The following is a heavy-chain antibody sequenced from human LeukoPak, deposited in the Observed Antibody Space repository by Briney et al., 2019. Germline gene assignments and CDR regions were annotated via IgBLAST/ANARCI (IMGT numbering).Heavy chain of an antibody. CDR3: AGQRRRGYSYGFFDY. J-gene: IGHJ4*02. D-gene: IGHD5-18*01. V-gene: IGHV1-69*01. Sequence: SVKVSCKASVGTFSSYAISWVRQAPGQGLEWMGGIIPIFGTANYAQKFQGRVTITADESTSTAYMELSSLRSEDTAVYYCAGQRRRGYSYGFFDYWGQGTLVTVSS. CDR2: IIPIFGTA. CDR1: VGTFSSYA.